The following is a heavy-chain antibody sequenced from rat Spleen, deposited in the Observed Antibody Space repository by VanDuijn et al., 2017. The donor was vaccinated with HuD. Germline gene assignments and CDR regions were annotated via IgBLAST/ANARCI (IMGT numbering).Heavy chain of an antibody. CDR1: GFTFNNYW. V-gene: IGHV5-31*01. J-gene: IGHJ2*01. CDR3: TRESAYVYYGLLLHYFDY. CDR2: IPNTGGTT. D-gene: IGHD1-6*01. Sequence: EVQLVESGGGLVQPGRSLKLSCVASGFTFNNYWMTWIRQATGRGLEWVASIPNTGGTTYYPDTVKGRFTISRDKAKNTLYLQMNNLRSEDTATYYCTRESAYVYYGLLLHYFDYWGQGVMVTVSS.